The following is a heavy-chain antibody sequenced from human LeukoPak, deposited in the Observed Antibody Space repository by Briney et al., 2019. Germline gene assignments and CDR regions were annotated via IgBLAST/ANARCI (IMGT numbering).Heavy chain of an antibody. D-gene: IGHD5-12*01. CDR3: ARGPSGYHNP. Sequence: GGSLRLSCAASEFSVGSNYMTWVRQAPGKGLEWVSLIYSGGSTYYADSVKGRFTISSDNSKNTLYLQMNSLRAEDTAVYYWARGPSGYHNPGGKGTLVTVSS. CDR1: EFSVGSNY. CDR2: IYSGGST. V-gene: IGHV3-66*01. J-gene: IGHJ4*02.